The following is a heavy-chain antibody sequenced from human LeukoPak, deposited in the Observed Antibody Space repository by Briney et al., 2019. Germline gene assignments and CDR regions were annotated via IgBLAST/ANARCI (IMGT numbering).Heavy chain of an antibody. CDR1: GCTFSNYW. V-gene: IGHV3-7*01. CDR3: ARDPGSSSFDY. Sequence: GGSLRLSCAASGCTFSNYWMTWVRQTPGKGLEFVANIDRDGSVKNYVGSVKGRFTISRDNAENSLYLQMNSLRADDTAMYYCARDPGSSSFDYWGQGSLVTVS. J-gene: IGHJ4*02. D-gene: IGHD6-13*01. CDR2: IDRDGSVK.